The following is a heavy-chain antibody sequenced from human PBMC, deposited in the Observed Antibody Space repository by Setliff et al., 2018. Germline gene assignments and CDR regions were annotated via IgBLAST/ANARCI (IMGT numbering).Heavy chain of an antibody. CDR2: ISGGGSRT. Sequence: GESLRLSCGASGFTFTSYAMNWVRQAPGKGLEWVSSISGGGSRTYYADSVKGRFTISRDNAKNSLYLQMNSLRAEDTAVYYCARGTMIRGVRIGYYYYYYMDVWGRGTTVTVSS. V-gene: IGHV3-23*01. CDR1: GFTFTSYA. J-gene: IGHJ6*03. CDR3: ARGTMIRGVRIGYYYYYYMDV. D-gene: IGHD3-10*01.